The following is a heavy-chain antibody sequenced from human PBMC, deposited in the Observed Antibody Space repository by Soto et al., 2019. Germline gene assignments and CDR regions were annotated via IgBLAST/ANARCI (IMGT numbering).Heavy chain of an antibody. CDR1: GYTFTSYG. CDR3: ARDEAAAGTSGWFDP. V-gene: IGHV1-18*01. J-gene: IGHJ5*02. D-gene: IGHD6-13*01. CDR2: ISAYNGNT. Sequence: ASVKVSCKASGYTFTSYGSSWVRQAPGQGLEWMGWISAYNGNTNYAQKLQGRVTMTTDTSTSTAYMELRSLRSDDTAVYYCARDEAAAGTSGWFDPWGQGTLVTVS.